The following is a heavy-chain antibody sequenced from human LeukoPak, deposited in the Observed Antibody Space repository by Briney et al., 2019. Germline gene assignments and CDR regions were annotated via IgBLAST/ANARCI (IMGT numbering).Heavy chain of an antibody. CDR3: ARISQAVAFDY. CDR2: IFSSGST. D-gene: IGHD6-19*01. Sequence: PSETLSLTCTVAGGSISSGNYYWTFIRQPPGEGLECIGYIFSSGSTYYSPSLKSRVTISLDTSKNQFSLMLSSVAAADTAVYYCARISQAVAFDYWGQGTLVTVSS. CDR1: GGSISSGNYY. J-gene: IGHJ4*02. V-gene: IGHV4-30-4*01.